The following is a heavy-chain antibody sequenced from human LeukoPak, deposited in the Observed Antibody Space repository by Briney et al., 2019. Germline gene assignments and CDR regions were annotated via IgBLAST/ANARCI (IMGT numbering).Heavy chain of an antibody. CDR3: ARDNLTIVSTGSGSYYYYYYGMDV. V-gene: IGHV3-21*01. Sequence: GFLSLSCAASGFTFSSYSMNWFRPAPGKGLEGVSSIISSSSYIYYSDSVKGRFTISRDNAKNSLYLQMNSLRAEDTAVYYCARDNLTIVSTGSGSYYYYYYGMDVWGQGTTVTVSS. CDR1: GFTFSSYS. CDR2: IISSSSYI. J-gene: IGHJ6*02. D-gene: IGHD3-10*01.